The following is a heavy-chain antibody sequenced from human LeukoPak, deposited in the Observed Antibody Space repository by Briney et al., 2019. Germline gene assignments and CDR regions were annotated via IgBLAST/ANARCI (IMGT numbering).Heavy chain of an antibody. CDR3: ARVYPSIAAAGPTEYYYYMDV. D-gene: IGHD6-13*01. V-gene: IGHV1-2*02. CDR2: INPNSGGT. Sequence: ASVKVSCKASGYTFTGYYMHWVRQAPGQGLEWMGWINPNSGGTNYAQKFQGRVTMTRDTSISTAYMELSRLRSDDTAVYYCARVYPSIAAAGPTEYYYYMDVWGKGTTVTVSS. J-gene: IGHJ6*03. CDR1: GYTFTGYY.